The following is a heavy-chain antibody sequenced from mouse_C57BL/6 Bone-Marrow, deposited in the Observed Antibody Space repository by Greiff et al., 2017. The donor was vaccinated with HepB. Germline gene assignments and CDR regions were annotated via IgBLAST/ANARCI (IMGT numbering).Heavy chain of an antibody. Sequence: EVKLMESGGGLVKPGGSLKLSCAASGFTFSDFGMHWVRQAPEKGLEWVAYISSGSSTIYYADTVKGRFTISRDTAKNTLFLQMTSLRSEDTAMYYCASPYGSPFAYWGQGTLVTVSA. CDR1: GFTFSDFG. CDR2: ISSGSSTI. V-gene: IGHV5-17*01. D-gene: IGHD1-1*01. J-gene: IGHJ3*01. CDR3: ASPYGSPFAY.